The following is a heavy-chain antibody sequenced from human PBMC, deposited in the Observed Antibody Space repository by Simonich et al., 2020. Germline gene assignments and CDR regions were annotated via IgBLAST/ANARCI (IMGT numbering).Heavy chain of an antibody. J-gene: IGHJ2*01. CDR2: INPNSGGT. V-gene: IGHV1-2*02. Sequence: QVQLVQSGAEVKKPGASVKVSCKASGYTFTGYYMHWGGQAPGQGLEWMGWINPNSGGTNYAQKFQGRVTMTRDTSISTAYMELSRLRSDDTAVYYCARVEYSSSGYFDLWGRGTLVTVSS. CDR1: GYTFTGYY. D-gene: IGHD6-6*01. CDR3: ARVEYSSSGYFDL.